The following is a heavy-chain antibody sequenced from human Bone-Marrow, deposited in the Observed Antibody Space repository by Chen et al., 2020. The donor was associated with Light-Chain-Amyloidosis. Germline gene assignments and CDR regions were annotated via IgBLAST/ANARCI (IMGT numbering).Heavy chain of an antibody. Sequence: EVQLVESGGGLLQRGGSLRLSCAASGFAFSSYAMSWVRQAPGKGLEWVSTISGSGGSRYYCDSVKGRLTSSRDNSKNALLLQMNSRRAEDTAVYYCAKDISYDDILPGYPADAFDIWGQGTMVTVSS. J-gene: IGHJ3*02. CDR1: GFAFSSYA. CDR3: AKDISYDDILPGYPADAFDI. V-gene: IGHV3-23*04. CDR2: ISGSGGSR. D-gene: IGHD3-9*01.